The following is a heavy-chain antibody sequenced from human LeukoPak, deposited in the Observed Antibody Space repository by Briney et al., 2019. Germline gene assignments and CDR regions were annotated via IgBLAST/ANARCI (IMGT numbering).Heavy chain of an antibody. Sequence: PGGSLRLSCAASGFTFSSYAMSWVRQAPGRGLEWVSAISGSGGSTYYADSVKGRFTISRDNSKNTLYLQMNSPRAEDTAVYYCARAYHDSGCLIDYWGQGTLVTVSS. D-gene: IGHD6-19*01. CDR1: GFTFSSYA. CDR3: ARAYHDSGCLIDY. V-gene: IGHV3-23*01. CDR2: ISGSGGST. J-gene: IGHJ4*02.